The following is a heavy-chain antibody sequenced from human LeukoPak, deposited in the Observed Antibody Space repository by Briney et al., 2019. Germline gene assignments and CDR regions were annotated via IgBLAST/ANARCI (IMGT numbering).Heavy chain of an antibody. J-gene: IGHJ5*02. CDR3: ARDTLSSTHRRIQLWFDP. Sequence: ASVKVSCKASGYTFTSYYMHWVRQAPGQGLEWVGIINPSGGSTSYAQKFQGRVTTTRDTSTSTVHMELSSLRSEDTAVYYCARDTLSSTHRRIQLWFDPWGQGTLVTVSS. V-gene: IGHV1-46*01. CDR2: INPSGGST. CDR1: GYTFTSYY. D-gene: IGHD5-18*01.